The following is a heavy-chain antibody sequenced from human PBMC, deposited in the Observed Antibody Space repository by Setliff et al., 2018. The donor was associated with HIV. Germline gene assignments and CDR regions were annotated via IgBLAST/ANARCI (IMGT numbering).Heavy chain of an antibody. J-gene: IGHJ6*03. V-gene: IGHV4-59*08. Sequence: PSETLSLTCSVSGGSISGYYWSWIRQPPGKGLECIGYIYYSGSANYNPSLKGRVTISVDTSKNQFSLKLTSVTAADTAVYFCATFVPRTSASRPVDVWGKGTTVTVS. D-gene: IGHD2-2*01. CDR2: IYYSGSA. CDR3: ATFVPRTSASRPVDV. CDR1: GGSISGYY.